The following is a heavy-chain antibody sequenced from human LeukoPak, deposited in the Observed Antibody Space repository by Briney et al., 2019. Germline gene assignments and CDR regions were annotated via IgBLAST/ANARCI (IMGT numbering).Heavy chain of an antibody. J-gene: IGHJ3*02. V-gene: IGHV3-21*01. Sequence: GGSLRLSCAASGXTFSSFVMNWVRQAPGKGLEWVSSISNSGTYIYYADSLKGRFTISRDNAKNSLFLQMNSLRAEDTAVYFCARESPTHAYAFDIWGQGTVVTVSS. CDR2: ISNSGTYI. CDR1: GXTFSSFV. CDR3: ARESPTHAYAFDI.